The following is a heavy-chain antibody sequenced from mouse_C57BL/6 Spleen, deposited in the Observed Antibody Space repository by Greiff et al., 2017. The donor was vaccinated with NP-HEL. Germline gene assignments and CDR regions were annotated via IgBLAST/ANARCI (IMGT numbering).Heavy chain of an antibody. Sequence: QVQLQQPGAELVKPGASVKMSCKASGYTFTSYWITWVKQRPGQGLEWIGDIYPGSGSTNYNEKFKSKAILTVDTSSSTAYMQLSSLTSEDSAVYYCARRRDYSRYYYAMDYWGQGTSVTVSS. J-gene: IGHJ4*01. V-gene: IGHV1-55*01. CDR2: IYPGSGST. CDR1: GYTFTSYW. CDR3: ARRRDYSRYYYAMDY. D-gene: IGHD2-5*01.